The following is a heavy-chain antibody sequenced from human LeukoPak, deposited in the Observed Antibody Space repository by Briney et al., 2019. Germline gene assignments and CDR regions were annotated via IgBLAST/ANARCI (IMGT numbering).Heavy chain of an antibody. CDR1: GFTFCGYS. CDR3: ARDHVWAFDI. V-gene: IGHV3-48*01. J-gene: IGHJ3*02. D-gene: IGHD2-21*01. CDR2: ISRDSGAT. Sequence: GGSLRLYCAASGFTFCGYSMNWLRPAPGKGLEWVSYISRDSGATYYADSMRGRFTISRDNDKNSLSLQMSSLNPEDTAIYFCARDHVWAFDIWGQGTMVTVSS.